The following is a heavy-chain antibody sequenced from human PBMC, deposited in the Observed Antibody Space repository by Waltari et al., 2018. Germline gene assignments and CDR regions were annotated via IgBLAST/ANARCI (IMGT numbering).Heavy chain of an antibody. CDR2: TFSSGTT. CDR1: GASINSYY. Sequence: QVQLQESGPGLVQPSETLSPSCTVSGASINSYYWSWIREPPGKGLEWLGRTFSSGTTTDTPSLKSRVTISVDTAKNQCSLKLSSGTAADTAVYYWARHASMGDYPIDCWGRGTLVTVSS. J-gene: IGHJ4*02. D-gene: IGHD4-17*01. V-gene: IGHV4-59*08. CDR3: ARHASMGDYPIDC.